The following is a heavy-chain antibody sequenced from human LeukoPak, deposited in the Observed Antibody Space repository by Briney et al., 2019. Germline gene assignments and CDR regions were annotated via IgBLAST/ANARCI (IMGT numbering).Heavy chain of an antibody. J-gene: IGHJ6*02. Sequence: GGSLRLSCAASAFTFSSYGMHWVRQAPGKGLEWVAVISYHGSNKYYADSVKGRFTISRDNSKNTLYLQMNSLRAEDTAVYYCVKDWDTAVVLGHYYYGMDVWGQGTTVTVSS. D-gene: IGHD5-18*01. CDR3: VKDWDTAVVLGHYYYGMDV. V-gene: IGHV3-30*18. CDR2: ISYHGSNK. CDR1: AFTFSSYG.